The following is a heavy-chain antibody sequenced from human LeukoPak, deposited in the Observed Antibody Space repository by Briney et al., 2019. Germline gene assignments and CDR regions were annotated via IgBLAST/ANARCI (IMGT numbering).Heavy chain of an antibody. J-gene: IGHJ3*02. CDR2: TYYSGCT. V-gene: IGHV4-31*03. Sequence: PSETLSLTCTVSGGSISSGGYYWSWIRQHPGKGLEWIGYTYYSGCTYYNPSLKSRVTISVDTSKNQFSLKLSSVTAADTAVYYCARDRRYSGAYAFDIWGQGTMVTVSS. CDR3: ARDRRYSGAYAFDI. D-gene: IGHD2-21*01. CDR1: GGSISSGGYY.